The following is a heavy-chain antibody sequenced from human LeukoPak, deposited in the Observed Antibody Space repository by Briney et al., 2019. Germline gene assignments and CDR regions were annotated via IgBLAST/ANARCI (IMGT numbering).Heavy chain of an antibody. CDR3: KYYDSSGYYPSDY. CDR2: IRSKANSYAT. V-gene: IGHV3-73*01. D-gene: IGHD3-22*01. J-gene: IGHJ4*02. CDR1: GFTFSGSA. Sequence: GGSLKLSCAASGFTFSGSAMPWVRQASGKGLEWVGRIRSKANSYATAYAASVKGRFTISRDDSKNTAYLQMNSLKTEDTAVYYCKYYDSSGYYPSDYWGQGTLVTVSS.